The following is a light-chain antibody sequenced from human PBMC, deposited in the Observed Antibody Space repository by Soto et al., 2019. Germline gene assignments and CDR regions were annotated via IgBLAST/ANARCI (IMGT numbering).Light chain of an antibody. CDR2: GVS. CDR3: QQYNDWPFT. J-gene: IGKJ3*01. Sequence: EIVITQSPCTLSFFPLELATLSCRASQSVSVNLAWYQQKPGQAPRLLIYGVSTRATGIPARFSGSESGTEFTLTISSLQSEDFAVYYCQQYNDWPFTFGPGTKVDIK. CDR1: QSVSVN. V-gene: IGKV3-15*01.